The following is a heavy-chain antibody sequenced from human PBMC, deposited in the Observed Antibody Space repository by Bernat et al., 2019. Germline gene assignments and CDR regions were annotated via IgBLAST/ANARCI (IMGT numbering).Heavy chain of an antibody. CDR1: GFTFSSYG. CDR3: ARSREVAGTRGYYYYYGMDV. J-gene: IGHJ6*02. V-gene: IGHV3-33*01. D-gene: IGHD6-19*01. Sequence: QVQLVESGGGVVQPGRSLRLSCAASGFTFSSYGMHWVRQAPGQGLEWGAVIWYDGSNKYEADSVKGHLTISRENSKNTLYLQMNSRRAEDTAVYYCARSREVAGTRGYYYYYGMDVWGQGTTVTVSS. CDR2: IWYDGSNK.